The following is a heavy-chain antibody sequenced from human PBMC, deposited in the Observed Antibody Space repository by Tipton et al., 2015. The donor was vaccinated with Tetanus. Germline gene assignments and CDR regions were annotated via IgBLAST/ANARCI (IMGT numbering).Heavy chain of an antibody. Sequence: SLRLSCTGPGFTFSAFTLHWVRQAPGKGLEWVSAISSSSAYIYYADSVKGRFAIFRDNDKKSVYLQMNSLGADDTAVYYCARKGYSYATPGLDNWGRGILVTVSS. J-gene: IGHJ4*01. CDR1: GFTFSAFT. CDR3: ARKGYSYATPGLDN. V-gene: IGHV3-21*01. D-gene: IGHD5-18*01. CDR2: ISSSSAYI.